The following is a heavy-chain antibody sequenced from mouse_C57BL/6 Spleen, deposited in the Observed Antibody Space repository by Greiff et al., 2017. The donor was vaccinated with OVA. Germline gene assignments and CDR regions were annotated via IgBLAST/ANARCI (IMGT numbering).Heavy chain of an antibody. CDR3: ARDDYYGYYFDY. V-gene: IGHV5-17*01. J-gene: IGHJ2*01. CDR2: ISSGSSTI. D-gene: IGHD1-1*01. Sequence: EVKLVESGGGLVKPGGSLKLSCAASGFTFSDYGMHWVRQAPEKGLEWVAYISSGSSTIYYADTVKGRFTISRDNAKNTLFLQMTSLRSEDTAMYYCARDDYYGYYFDYWGQGTALTVSS. CDR1: GFTFSDYG.